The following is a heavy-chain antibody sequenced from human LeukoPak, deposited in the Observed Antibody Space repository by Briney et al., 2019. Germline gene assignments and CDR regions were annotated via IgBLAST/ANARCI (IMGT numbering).Heavy chain of an antibody. J-gene: IGHJ4*02. CDR1: GFTFSNYG. D-gene: IGHD3-22*01. Sequence: GRSLRLSCAASGFTFSNYGMHWVRQAPGKGLEWVALIWYDGSNKYYADSMKGRFTISRDDSKNTLYLQMNSLRAEDTAVYYCARELPPVVKYYFDYWAREPWSPSPQ. CDR3: ARELPPVVKYYFDY. CDR2: IWYDGSNK. V-gene: IGHV3-33*01.